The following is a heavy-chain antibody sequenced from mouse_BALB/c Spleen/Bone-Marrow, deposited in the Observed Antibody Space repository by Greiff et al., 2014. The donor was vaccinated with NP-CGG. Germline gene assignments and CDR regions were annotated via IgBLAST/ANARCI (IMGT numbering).Heavy chain of an antibody. CDR3: AIRYYAMDY. CDR1: GYTFTTYT. V-gene: IGHV1-4*01. Sequence: VQLQQSGAELARPGASVKMSCKASGYTFTTYTIHWMKQRPGQGLEWIGYIIPSSGYTNYNQKFKDKATLTADKSSSTAYMQLSSPTPEDSAVYYCAIRYYAMDYWGQGTSVTVSS. D-gene: IGHD1-1*01. CDR2: IIPSSGYT. J-gene: IGHJ4*01.